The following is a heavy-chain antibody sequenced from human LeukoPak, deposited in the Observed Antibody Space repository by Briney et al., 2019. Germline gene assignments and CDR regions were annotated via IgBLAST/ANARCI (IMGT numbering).Heavy chain of an antibody. D-gene: IGHD2-2*01. CDR2: INPNSGGT. V-gene: IGHV1-2*04. CDR3: ARGTRSVVVVPAASLDY. Sequence: GASVKVSCKVSGYTFTGYYMHWVRQAPGQGLEWMGWINPNSGGTNYAQNFQGWVTMTRDTSISTAYMELSRLRSDDTAVYYCARGTRSVVVVPAASLDYWGQGTLVTVSS. J-gene: IGHJ4*02. CDR1: GYTFTGYY.